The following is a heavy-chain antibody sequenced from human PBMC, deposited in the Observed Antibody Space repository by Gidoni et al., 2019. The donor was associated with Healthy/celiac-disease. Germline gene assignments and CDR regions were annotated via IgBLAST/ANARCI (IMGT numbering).Heavy chain of an antibody. Sequence: QVQLVESGGGVVQPGRSLRLSCAASGFTFSSYGMHWVRQAPGKGLEWVAVIWYDGSNKYYADAVKGRFTISRDNSKNTLYLQMNSLRAEDTAVYYCARDIELGLYGHYFDYWGQGTLVTVSS. CDR1: GFTFSSYG. D-gene: IGHD2-8*01. J-gene: IGHJ4*02. CDR3: ARDIELGLYGHYFDY. V-gene: IGHV3-33*01. CDR2: IWYDGSNK.